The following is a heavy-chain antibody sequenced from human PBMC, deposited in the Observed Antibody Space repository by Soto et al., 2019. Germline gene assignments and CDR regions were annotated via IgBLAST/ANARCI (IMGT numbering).Heavy chain of an antibody. CDR2: IWYDGSNK. CDR1: GFTFSSYG. V-gene: IGHV3-33*01. Sequence: QVQLVESGGGVVQPGRSLRLSCAASGFTFSSYGMHWVRQAPGKGLEWVAVIWYDGSNKYYADSVKGRFTISRDNSKNTLYLQRNNLRAEDTAVYYCARALGVYCGGDCALDYWGQGTLVTVSS. D-gene: IGHD2-21*02. CDR3: ARALGVYCGGDCALDY. J-gene: IGHJ4*02.